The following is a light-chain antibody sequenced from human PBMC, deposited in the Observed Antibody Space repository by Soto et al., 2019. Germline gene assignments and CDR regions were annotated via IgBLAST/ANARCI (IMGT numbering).Light chain of an antibody. CDR1: QSIGSW. Sequence: DIQMTQSPSTLSASVGDRVTITCRASQSIGSWLAWYQQKPGTAPKFLIFDASTLESGVPSRFSGSGSGTEFTLTISSLQPDDFATYYCQQYNSYSRTFGQGTKVDI. CDR3: QQYNSYSRT. V-gene: IGKV1-5*01. J-gene: IGKJ1*01. CDR2: DAS.